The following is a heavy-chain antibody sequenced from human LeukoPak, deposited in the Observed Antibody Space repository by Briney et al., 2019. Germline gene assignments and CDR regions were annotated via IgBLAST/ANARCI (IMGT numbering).Heavy chain of an antibody. CDR3: ARDIYSYGWGWFDP. CDR2: IYSGGST. D-gene: IGHD5-18*01. CDR1: GFTVSSNY. V-gene: IGHV3-66*02. Sequence: GGSLRLSCAASGFTVSSNYMSWVRQAPGKGLEWVSDIYSGGSTYYADSVKGRFTISRDNSKNTLYLQMNSLRAEDTAVYYCARDIYSYGWGWFDPWGQGTLVTVSS. J-gene: IGHJ5*02.